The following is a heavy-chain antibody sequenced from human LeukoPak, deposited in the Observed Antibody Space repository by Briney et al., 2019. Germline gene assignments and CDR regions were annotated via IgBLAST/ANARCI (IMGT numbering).Heavy chain of an antibody. D-gene: IGHD5-12*01. CDR2: INPNTGDT. CDR1: GYTFTGQF. CDR3: ASYPRYMSSPPFDY. V-gene: IGHV1-2*02. J-gene: IGHJ4*02. Sequence: ASVKVSCKXSGYTFTGQFMHWVRQAPGQGLEWMGWINPNTGDTNYAQKFQGRVTMTRDTTINTAYMDLSRLTSDDTAVYYCASYPRYMSSPPFDYWGQGTLVTVSS.